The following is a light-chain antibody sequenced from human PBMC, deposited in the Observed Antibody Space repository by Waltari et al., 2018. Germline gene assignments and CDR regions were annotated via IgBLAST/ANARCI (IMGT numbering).Light chain of an antibody. CDR2: WAS. J-gene: IGKJ5*01. CDR3: QQFYTTPMT. Sequence: DIVMTQSPDSLAVSLGERATINCKSSQGVLYSSNNKNYVAWYQQKPGQPPKLLVDWASTRESGVPDRFSAGGSGTDFTLTISSLQAEDVAVYYCQQFYTTPMTFGQGTRLEIK. V-gene: IGKV4-1*01. CDR1: QGVLYSSNNKNY.